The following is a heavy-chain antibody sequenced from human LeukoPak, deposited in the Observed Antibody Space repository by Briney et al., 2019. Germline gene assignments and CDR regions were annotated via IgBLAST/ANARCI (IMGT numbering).Heavy chain of an antibody. CDR3: ARSYSSSWYTGVGYWFDP. V-gene: IGHV4-61*08. J-gene: IGHJ5*02. CDR2: IYYSGST. CDR1: GGSISSGDYY. D-gene: IGHD6-13*01. Sequence: SETLSLTCTVSGGSISSGDYYWNWIRQPPGKGLEWIGYIYYSGSTNYNPSLKSRVTISVDTSKNQFSLKLSSVTAADTAVYYCARSYSSSWYTGVGYWFDPWGQGTLVTVSS.